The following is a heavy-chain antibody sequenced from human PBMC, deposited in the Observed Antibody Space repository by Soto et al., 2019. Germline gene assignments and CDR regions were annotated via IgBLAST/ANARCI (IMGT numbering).Heavy chain of an antibody. CDR3: ARAPITIFGVVTPYYFDY. CDR1: GFTFSSYE. V-gene: IGHV3-48*03. J-gene: IGHJ4*02. CDR2: ISSSGRTI. D-gene: IGHD3-3*01. Sequence: EVQLVESGGGLVQPGGSLRLSCAASGFTFSSYEMNWVRQAPGKGLEWVSYISSSGRTIYYADSVKGRFTIARDNAKNSLYLQMNSLRAEDTAVYYCARAPITIFGVVTPYYFDYWGQGTLVTVSS.